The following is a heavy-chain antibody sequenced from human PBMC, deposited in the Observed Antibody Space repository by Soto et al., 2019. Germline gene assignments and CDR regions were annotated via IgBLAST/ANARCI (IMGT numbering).Heavy chain of an antibody. Sequence: SETLSLTCAVYGGSFSGYYWSWIRQPPGKGLEWIGEINHSGSTNYNPSLKSRVTISVDTSKNQFSLKLSSVTAADTAVYYCARANDQYNYDILTGYSNYYFDYWGQGTLVTVSS. CDR2: INHSGST. D-gene: IGHD3-9*01. CDR1: GGSFSGYY. J-gene: IGHJ4*02. V-gene: IGHV4-34*01. CDR3: ARANDQYNYDILTGYSNYYFDY.